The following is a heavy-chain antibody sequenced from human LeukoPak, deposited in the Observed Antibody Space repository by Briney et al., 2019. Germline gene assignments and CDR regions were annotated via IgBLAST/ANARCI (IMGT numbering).Heavy chain of an antibody. CDR2: INSDGSST. CDR1: GFTFSSYW. J-gene: IGHJ4*02. Sequence: GGSLRLSCAASGFTFSSYWMHWVRQAPGKGLVWVSRINSDGSSTSYADSVKGRFTISRDNAKNTLYLHMNSLRAEDTAVYYCARDSTSLRKFDYWGQGTLVTVSS. V-gene: IGHV3-74*01. CDR3: ARDSTSLRKFDY. D-gene: IGHD2-8*01.